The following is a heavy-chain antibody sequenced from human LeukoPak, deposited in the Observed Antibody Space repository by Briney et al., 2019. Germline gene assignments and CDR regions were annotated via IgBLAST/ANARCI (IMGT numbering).Heavy chain of an antibody. J-gene: IGHJ5*02. D-gene: IGHD1-26*01. CDR1: GFTFSSYA. CDR3: AKTTMA. CDR2: ISYDGSNK. V-gene: IGHV3-30-3*02. Sequence: AGGSLRLSCAASGFTFSSYAMHWVRQAPGKGLEWVAVISYDGSNKYYADSVKGRFTISRDNSKNTLYLQMNSLRAEDTAVYYCAKTTMAWGQGTLVTVSS.